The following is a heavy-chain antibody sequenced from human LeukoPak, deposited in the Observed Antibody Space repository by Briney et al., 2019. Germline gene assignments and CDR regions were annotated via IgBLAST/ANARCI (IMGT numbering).Heavy chain of an antibody. CDR2: ISGSGETT. D-gene: IGHD1-26*01. Sequence: GGSLRLSCVASGFTLGNYAMTWVRQAPGKGLEWVSTISGSGETTYYGDFVKGRFTISRDNPKNTVYLQLNSLRPEDTALYYCAKGDTTWELPHDYWGQGTLVTVSS. CDR1: GFTLGNYA. J-gene: IGHJ4*02. CDR3: AKGDTTWELPHDY. V-gene: IGHV3-23*01.